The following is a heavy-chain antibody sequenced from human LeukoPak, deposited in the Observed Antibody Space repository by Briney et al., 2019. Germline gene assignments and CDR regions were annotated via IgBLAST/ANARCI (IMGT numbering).Heavy chain of an antibody. D-gene: IGHD1-26*01. CDR3: GRGIVGATFTYYYYGMDV. Sequence: GGSLRLSCAASGFTVSSNYMSWVRQAPGKGLEWVSVIYSGGSTYYADSVKGRFTISRDNSKNTLYLQMNSLRAEDTAVYYCGRGIVGATFTYYYYGMDVWGQGTTVTVSS. CDR2: IYSGGST. V-gene: IGHV3-66*01. CDR1: GFTVSSNY. J-gene: IGHJ6*02.